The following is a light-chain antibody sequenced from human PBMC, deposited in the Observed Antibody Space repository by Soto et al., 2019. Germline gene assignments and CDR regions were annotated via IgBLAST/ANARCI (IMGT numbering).Light chain of an antibody. Sequence: QSVLTQSPSASASLGASVKLTCTLSSGHSSYAIAWHQQQPEKGPRFLMKLNSDGSHTKGDGIPDRFSGSSSGAERYLTISSFQSDDEADYYCQTWGTGTDVFGTGTKVTVL. CDR1: SGHSSYA. V-gene: IGLV4-69*02. J-gene: IGLJ1*01. CDR2: LNSDGSH. CDR3: QTWGTGTDV.